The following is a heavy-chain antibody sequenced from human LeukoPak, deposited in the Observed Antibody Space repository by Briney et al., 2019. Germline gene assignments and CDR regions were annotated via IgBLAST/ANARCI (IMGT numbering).Heavy chain of an antibody. CDR2: IYYSGST. Sequence: SETLSLTCTVSGGSISSGSYYWGWIRQPPGKGLEWIGSIYYSGSTNYNPSLKSRVTISVDTSKNQFSLKLSSVTAADTAVYYCARGAQRHYYDSSGYYGDYWGQGTLVTVSS. CDR1: GGSISSGSYY. D-gene: IGHD3-22*01. J-gene: IGHJ4*02. CDR3: ARGAQRHYYDSSGYYGDY. V-gene: IGHV4-39*07.